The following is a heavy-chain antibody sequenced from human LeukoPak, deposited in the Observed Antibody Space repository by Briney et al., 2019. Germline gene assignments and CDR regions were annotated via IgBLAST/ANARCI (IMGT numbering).Heavy chain of an antibody. CDR1: GYTFTSYG. V-gene: IGHV1-18*01. J-gene: IGHJ3*02. CDR3: ARSSIVVVTDAFDI. CDR2: ISAYNGNT. D-gene: IGHD3-22*01. Sequence: ASVKVSCKASGYTFTSYGISWVRQAPGQGLEWMGWISAYNGNTNYAQKLQGRVTMTTDTSTSTAYMELRSLRSDDTAVYYCARSSIVVVTDAFDIWGQGTMVTVSS.